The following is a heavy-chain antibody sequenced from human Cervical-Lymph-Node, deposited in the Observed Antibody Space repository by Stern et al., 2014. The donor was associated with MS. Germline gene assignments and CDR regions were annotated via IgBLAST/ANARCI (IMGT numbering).Heavy chain of an antibody. V-gene: IGHV3-23*04. CDR1: GFTFNTSA. D-gene: IGHD6-19*01. Sequence: VQLVESGGGLVQPGGSLRLSCAASGFTFNTSAMSWVRQAPGKGLEWVSVISGSGGSTYDADSVKGRFTISRDNSRNTLFLQMNSLRVEDTAVYYCAKDRAQSIAVAGAIDYWGQGTLVTVSS. J-gene: IGHJ4*02. CDR3: AKDRAQSIAVAGAIDY. CDR2: ISGSGGST.